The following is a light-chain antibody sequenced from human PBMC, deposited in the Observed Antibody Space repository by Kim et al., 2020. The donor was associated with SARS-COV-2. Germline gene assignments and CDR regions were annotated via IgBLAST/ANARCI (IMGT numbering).Light chain of an antibody. CDR3: QQSHTAPLLT. Sequence: DIQMTQSPSSLAASVGDRVTIACRASQSISTYLNWYQQKPGKAPNLLIYAASSLQSGVPSRFSGSGSGTDFTLTISSLQPEDFGTYYCQQSHTAPLLTFGGGTKVDIK. V-gene: IGKV1-39*01. CDR1: QSISTY. CDR2: AAS. J-gene: IGKJ4*01.